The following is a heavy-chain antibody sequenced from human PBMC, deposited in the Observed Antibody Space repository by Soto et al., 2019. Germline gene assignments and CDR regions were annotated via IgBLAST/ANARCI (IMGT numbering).Heavy chain of an antibody. Sequence: EVQLVQSGAEVKKPGESLRISCKGSGYSFTSYWISWVRQMPGKGLEWMGRIDPSDSYTNYSPSFQGHVTISADKSISTAYLQWSSLKASDTAMYYCARHVWEIGSAGLYYYYYGMDVWGQGTTVTVSS. V-gene: IGHV5-10-1*03. CDR1: GYSFTSYW. D-gene: IGHD1-26*01. CDR2: IDPSDSYT. CDR3: ARHVWEIGSAGLYYYYYGMDV. J-gene: IGHJ6*02.